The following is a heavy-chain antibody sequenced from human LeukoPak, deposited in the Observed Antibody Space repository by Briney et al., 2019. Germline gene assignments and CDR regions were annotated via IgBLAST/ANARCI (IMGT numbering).Heavy chain of an antibody. J-gene: IGHJ6*03. CDR2: ISYSGST. D-gene: IGHD2-15*01. Sequence: PSETLSLTCTVSGDSMSSYYWSWIRQPPGKGLEWIAYISYSGSTKYNPSLQNRVTISIDTSKDQFSLKLSTVTAADTAVYYCARTTEGYCRGRSCYSYYYYMDVWGKGTTVTVSS. CDR1: GDSMSSYY. V-gene: IGHV4-59*01. CDR3: ARTTEGYCRGRSCYSYYYYMDV.